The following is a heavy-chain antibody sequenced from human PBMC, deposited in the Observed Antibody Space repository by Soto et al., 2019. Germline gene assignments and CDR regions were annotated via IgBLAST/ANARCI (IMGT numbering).Heavy chain of an antibody. J-gene: IGHJ4*02. CDR3: EKWNGFGDH. D-gene: IGHD1-1*01. V-gene: IGHV3-23*01. Sequence: VQLLESGGGLVQPGGALRLSCVVSGFTLGYYGVTWVRQAPGKGLEWVSGFSGGSGTTQYSDSVRGRFTISRDDSKSTVYLQMNRLGVADTVFYYCEKWNGFGDHWGPGTLVTVSS. CDR2: FSGGSGTT. CDR1: GFTLGYYG.